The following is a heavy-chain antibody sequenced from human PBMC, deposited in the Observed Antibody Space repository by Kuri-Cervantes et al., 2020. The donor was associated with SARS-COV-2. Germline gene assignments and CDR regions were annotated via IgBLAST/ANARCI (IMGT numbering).Heavy chain of an antibody. V-gene: IGHV3-30*01. Sequence: GGSLRLSCVASGFTFDDYAMHWVRQAPGKGLEWVVIISYDGNNLYADAVKGRFTISRDNYKNTLHLQMNSLRPEDTAVYYCARETPEHTSSWFDYWGQGSLVTVSS. CDR2: ISYDGNNL. CDR3: ARETPEHTSSWFDY. D-gene: IGHD6-13*01. J-gene: IGHJ4*02. CDR1: GFTFDDYA.